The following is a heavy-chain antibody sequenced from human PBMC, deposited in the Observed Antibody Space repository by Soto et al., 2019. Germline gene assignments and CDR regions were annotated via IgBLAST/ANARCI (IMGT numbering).Heavy chain of an antibody. J-gene: IGHJ4*02. CDR1: GGSVSSGSYY. Sequence: SETLSLTCTVSGGSVSSGSYYWSWIRQPPGKGLEWIGYSHYSGSTNHNPSLKSRVTISVDTSKNQFSLKLSSVTAADTAVYYCARDTGDLGFVYWGRGTLVTVSS. D-gene: IGHD2-8*02. CDR2: SHYSGST. V-gene: IGHV4-61*01. CDR3: ARDTGDLGFVY.